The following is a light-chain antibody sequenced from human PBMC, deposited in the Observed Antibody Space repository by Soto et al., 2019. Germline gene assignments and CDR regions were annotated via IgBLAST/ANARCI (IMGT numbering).Light chain of an antibody. V-gene: IGLV2-14*03. CDR1: SSDVGGYNF. CDR3: SSYTTSTTVV. J-gene: IGLJ1*01. Sequence: QSVLTQPASVFGSPGQSITFSCTGTSSDVGGYNFVSRYQQHPGKAPKLMIYEVSSRPSGVSNRFSGSKSGNTASLTISGLQPEDEADYYCSSYTTSTTVVFGTGTKVTAL. CDR2: EVS.